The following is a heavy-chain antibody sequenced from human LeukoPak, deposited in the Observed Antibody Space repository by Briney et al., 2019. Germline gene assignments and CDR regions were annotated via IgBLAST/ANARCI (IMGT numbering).Heavy chain of an antibody. V-gene: IGHV1-46*01. CDR2: INPSGGST. CDR3: ARDRQGQWLNYYYYYGMDV. Sequence: ASMKVSCKASGYTFTSYYMHWVRQAPGQGLEWMGIINPSGGSTSYAQKFQGRVTMTRDTSTSTVYMELSSLRSEDTAVYYCARDRQGQWLNYYYYYGMDVWGQGTTVTVSS. J-gene: IGHJ6*02. CDR1: GYTFTSYY. D-gene: IGHD6-19*01.